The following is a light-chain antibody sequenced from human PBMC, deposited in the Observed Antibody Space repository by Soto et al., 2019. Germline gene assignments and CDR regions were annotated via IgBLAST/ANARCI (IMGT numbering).Light chain of an antibody. J-gene: IGLJ1*01. CDR1: RSEVGGYNY. V-gene: IGLV2-14*01. CDR2: DVS. CDR3: SSYTSRSTLYV. Sequence: QNVLTEPTSGAASPGQANTISCTGTRSEVGGYNYVSWYQQHPGKAPKLMIYDVSNRPSGVSNRFSGSKSGNTASLTISGLQAEDEADYYCSSYTSRSTLYVFGTGTKVTVL.